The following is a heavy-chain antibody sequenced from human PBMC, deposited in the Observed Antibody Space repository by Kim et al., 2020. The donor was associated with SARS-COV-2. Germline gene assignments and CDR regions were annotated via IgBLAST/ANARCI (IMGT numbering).Heavy chain of an antibody. J-gene: IGHJ4*02. CDR1: GGTFSSYA. Sequence: SVKVSCKASGGTFSSYAISWVRQAPGQGLEWMGGIIPIFGTANYAQKFQGRVTITADESTSTAYVELSSLRSEDTAVYYCARGMDYGSGSYYNVWYFDYWGQGTLVTVSS. CDR2: IIPIFGTA. CDR3: ARGMDYGSGSYYNVWYFDY. D-gene: IGHD3-10*01. V-gene: IGHV1-69*13.